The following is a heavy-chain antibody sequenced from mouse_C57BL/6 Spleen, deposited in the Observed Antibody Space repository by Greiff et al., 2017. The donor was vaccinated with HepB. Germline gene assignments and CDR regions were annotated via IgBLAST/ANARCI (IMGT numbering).Heavy chain of an antibody. CDR2: IRLKSDNYAT. D-gene: IGHD1-1*01. Sequence: EVKVEESGGGLVQPGGSMKLSCVASGFTFSNYWMNWVRQSPEKGLEWVAQIRLKSDNYATHYAESVKGRFTISRDDSKSSVYLQMNNLRAEDTGIYYCTGGTTVVAGDYFDYWGQGTTLTVSS. V-gene: IGHV6-3*01. CDR1: GFTFSNYW. CDR3: TGGTTVVAGDYFDY. J-gene: IGHJ2*01.